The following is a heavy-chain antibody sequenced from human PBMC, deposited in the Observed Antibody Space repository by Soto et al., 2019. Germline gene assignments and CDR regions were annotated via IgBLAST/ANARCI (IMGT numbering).Heavy chain of an antibody. CDR3: TTGSVEGV. CDR2: IKRKIDGEKT. V-gene: IGHV3-15*07. J-gene: IGHJ6*02. Sequence: EVQLVESGGGLVKPGGSLRLSCAASGFSFGNAWMNWVRQAPGKGLEWVGRIKRKIDGEKTDYAAPVKGRFTISRDDSKNTLSLQMNSLKADDTAVYYCTTGSVEGVWGQGTTVTVSS. CDR1: GFSFGNAW.